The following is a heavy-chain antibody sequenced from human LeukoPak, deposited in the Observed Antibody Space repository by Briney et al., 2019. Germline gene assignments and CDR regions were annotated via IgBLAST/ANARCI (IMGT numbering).Heavy chain of an antibody. V-gene: IGHV3-30-3*01. J-gene: IGHJ3*02. CDR1: GFTFSSYA. CDR2: ISYDGSNK. Sequence: GSLRLSCAASGFTFSSYAMHWVRQAPGKGLEWVAVISYDGSNKYYADSVKGRFTISRDNSKNTLYLQMNSLRAEDTAVCYCARARRRSVNDAFDIWGQGTMVTVSS. D-gene: IGHD2-15*01. CDR3: ARARRRSVNDAFDI.